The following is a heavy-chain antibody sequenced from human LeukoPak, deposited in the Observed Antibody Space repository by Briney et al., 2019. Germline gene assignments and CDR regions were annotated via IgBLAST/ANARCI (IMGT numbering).Heavy chain of an antibody. V-gene: IGHV6-1*01. D-gene: IGHD6-19*01. CDR2: TYYRSKWYN. J-gene: IGHJ5*02. Sequence: SQTLSLTCAISGDSVSSNSAAWNWVRQSPSRGLEWLGRTYYRSKWYNDYAVSVKSRITINPDTSKNQFSLQLNSVTPEDTAVYYCARNLRAVAGTVWFDPWGQGTLVTVSS. CDR3: ARNLRAVAGTVWFDP. CDR1: GDSVSSNSAA.